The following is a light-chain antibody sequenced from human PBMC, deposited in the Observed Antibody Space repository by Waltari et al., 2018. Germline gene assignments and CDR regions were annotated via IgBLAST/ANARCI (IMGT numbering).Light chain of an antibody. CDR2: SND. CDR3: AAWDVRLNAVV. Sequence: QSVLTQPPSASGTPGQTVTISCSGSNSNIGSKPVSWYQQLPGSAPNLLIYSNDRRPSAVPDRFSGSKSGTSASLAITGLQSEDEADYHCAAWDVRLNAVVFGGGTKLTVL. J-gene: IGLJ2*01. CDR1: NSNIGSKP. V-gene: IGLV1-44*01.